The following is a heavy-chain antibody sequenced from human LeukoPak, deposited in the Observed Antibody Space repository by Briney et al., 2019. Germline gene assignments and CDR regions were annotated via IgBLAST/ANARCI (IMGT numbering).Heavy chain of an antibody. CDR3: ARLRRRYYYDSSGYPRLGNYFDY. J-gene: IGHJ4*02. D-gene: IGHD3-22*01. CDR2: INHSGST. Sequence: PSETLSLTCTVSGGSISSSSYYGGRIRQPPGKGLEWIGEINHSGSTNYNPSLKSRVTISVDTSKNQFSLKLSSVTAADTAVYYCARLRRRYYYDSSGYPRLGNYFDYWGQGTLVTVSS. CDR1: GGSISSSSYY. V-gene: IGHV4-39*01.